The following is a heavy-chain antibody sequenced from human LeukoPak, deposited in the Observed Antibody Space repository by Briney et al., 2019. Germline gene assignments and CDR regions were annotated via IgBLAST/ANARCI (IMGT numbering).Heavy chain of an antibody. V-gene: IGHV1-2*02. CDR2: IDPKSGGT. J-gene: IGHJ4*02. D-gene: IGHD6-19*01. CDR3: ARAYSSGWYGSTDY. CDR1: GYTFTSYD. Sequence: ASVKVSCKASGYTFTSYDINWVRQATGQGLEWMGWIDPKSGGTSYAQKFQDRVAMIRDTSISTAYMELTRLRSDDTAVYYCARAYSSGWYGSTDYWGQGTLVTVSS.